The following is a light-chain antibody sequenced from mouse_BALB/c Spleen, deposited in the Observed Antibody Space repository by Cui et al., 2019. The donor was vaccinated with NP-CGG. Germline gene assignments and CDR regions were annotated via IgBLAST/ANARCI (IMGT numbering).Light chain of an antibody. J-gene: IGLJ1*01. CDR2: GTN. Sequence: QAVVTQESPLTTSPGETVTLTCRSTTGAVTTSNYANWVQEKPEHLFTGLIGGTNNRAPGVPARFSGSLIGDKAALTITGAQTEDEAIYFCALWYSNHWVFGGGTKLTVL. CDR3: ALWYSNHWV. CDR1: TGAVTTSNY. V-gene: IGLV1*01.